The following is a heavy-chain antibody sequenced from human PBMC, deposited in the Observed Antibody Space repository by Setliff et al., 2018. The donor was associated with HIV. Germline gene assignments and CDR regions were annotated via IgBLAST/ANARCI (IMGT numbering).Heavy chain of an antibody. Sequence: ASVKVSCKASGYTFTSYYMHWVQQAPGQGLEWMGIINPSGGSTSYAQKFQGRVTMTRDTSTSTVYMELSSLRSEDTAVYYCARVAGYCSSTSCSKPYDHWGQGTLVTVSS. CDR3: ARVAGYCSSTSCSKPYDH. V-gene: IGHV1-46*01. J-gene: IGHJ5*02. D-gene: IGHD2-2*01. CDR1: GYTFTSYY. CDR2: INPSGGST.